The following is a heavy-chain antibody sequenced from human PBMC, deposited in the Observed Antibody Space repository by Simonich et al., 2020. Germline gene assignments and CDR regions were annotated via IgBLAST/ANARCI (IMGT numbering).Heavy chain of an antibody. V-gene: IGHV3-23*01. D-gene: IGHD1-7*01. CDR2: ISGRGGST. CDR3: AKRSGVSITGTFDY. CDR1: GFTFSSYA. Sequence: EVQLLESGGGLVQPGGSLRLSCAASGFTFSSYAMSWVRQAPGDEVGGFSAISGRGGSTDYADSVKGRFTIPRDNSKNTLYLQMNSLRAEDTAVYYCAKRSGVSITGTFDYWGQGTLVTVSS. J-gene: IGHJ4*02.